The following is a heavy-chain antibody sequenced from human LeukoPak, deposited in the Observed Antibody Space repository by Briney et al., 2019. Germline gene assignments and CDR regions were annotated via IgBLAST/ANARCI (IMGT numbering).Heavy chain of an antibody. CDR1: GFTVSSNY. V-gene: IGHV3-48*01. Sequence: GGSLRLSCAASGFTVSSNYMSWVRQAPGKGLEWVSYISSSSSTIYYADSVKGRFTISRDNAKNSLYLQMNSLRAEDTAVYYCARDAVGEYSSSWYLSNWFDPWGQGTLVTVSS. D-gene: IGHD6-13*01. J-gene: IGHJ5*02. CDR3: ARDAVGEYSSSWYLSNWFDP. CDR2: ISSSSSTI.